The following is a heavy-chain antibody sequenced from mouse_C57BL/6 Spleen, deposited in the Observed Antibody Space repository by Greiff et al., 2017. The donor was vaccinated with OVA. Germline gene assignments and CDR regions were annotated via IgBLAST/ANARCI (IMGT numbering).Heavy chain of an antibody. V-gene: IGHV5-17*01. CDR1: GFTFSDYG. Sequence: EVQLQESGGGLVKPGGSLKLSCAASGFTFSDYGMHWVRQAPEKGLEWVAYISSGSSTIYYADTVKGRFTISRDNAKNTLFLQMTSLRSEDTAMYYCARPFITTVVHYYAMDYWGQGTSVTVSS. J-gene: IGHJ4*01. D-gene: IGHD1-1*01. CDR3: ARPFITTVVHYYAMDY. CDR2: ISSGSSTI.